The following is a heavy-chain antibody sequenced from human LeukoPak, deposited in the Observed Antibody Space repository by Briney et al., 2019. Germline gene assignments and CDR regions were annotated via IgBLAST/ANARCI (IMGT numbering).Heavy chain of an antibody. D-gene: IGHD5-12*01. J-gene: IGHJ4*02. Sequence: GASMKISCKASGSSFTTHWIGWVRQMPGKGLELMGIIYPGDSDTSYSPSLQGQVTISVDESISTAYLRWSSLKASDTAMYYCARVEYSGYGGLDDYWGQGTLVTVSS. V-gene: IGHV5-51*01. CDR2: IYPGDSDT. CDR3: ARVEYSGYGGLDDY. CDR1: GSSFTTHW.